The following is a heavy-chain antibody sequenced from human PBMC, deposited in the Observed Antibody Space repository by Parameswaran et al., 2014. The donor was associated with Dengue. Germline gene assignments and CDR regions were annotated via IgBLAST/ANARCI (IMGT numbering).Heavy chain of an antibody. J-gene: IGHJ5*02. CDR2: LLHGST. D-gene: IGHD2-2*03. Sequence: AISSARWIRQPPGRDWSGLVYLLHGSTNYNPSLKSRVTISVDTSKNQFSLKLSSVTAADTAVYYCARAEMDIVVVPAAVNWFDPWGQGTLVTVSS. CDR3: ARAEMDIVVVPAAVNWFDP. V-gene: IGHV4-59*01. CDR1: AISSA.